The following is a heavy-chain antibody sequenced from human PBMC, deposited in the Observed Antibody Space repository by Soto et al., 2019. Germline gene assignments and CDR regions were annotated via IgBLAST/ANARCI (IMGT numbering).Heavy chain of an antibody. V-gene: IGHV4-31*03. CDR2: IYYSGST. CDR1: GGSISSGGYY. D-gene: IGHD2-2*02. J-gene: IGHJ5*02. Sequence: PPQTLSLTCTVSGGSISSGGYYWSWIRQHPGKGLEWIGYIYYSGSTYYNPSLKSRVTISVDTSKNQFSLKLSSVTAADTAVYYCARNRCSSTSCYTVAPWGQGTLVT. CDR3: ARNRCSSTSCYTVAP.